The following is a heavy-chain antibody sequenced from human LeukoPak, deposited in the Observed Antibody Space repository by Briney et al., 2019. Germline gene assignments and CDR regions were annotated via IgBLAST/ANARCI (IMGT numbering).Heavy chain of an antibody. CDR1: GYTFTGYY. J-gene: IGHJ4*02. D-gene: IGHD6-13*01. V-gene: IGHV1-2*02. CDR2: INPNSGGT. Sequence: ASVKVSCKASGYTFTGYYMHWVRQAPGQGLEWMGWINPNSGGTNYAQKFQGRVTMTRDTSISTAYMEPSRLRSDDTAVYYCARGGSSWSRTPDYWGQGTLVTVSS. CDR3: ARGGSSWSRTPDY.